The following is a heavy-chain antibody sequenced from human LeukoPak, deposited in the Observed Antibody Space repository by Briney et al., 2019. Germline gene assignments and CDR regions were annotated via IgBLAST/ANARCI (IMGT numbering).Heavy chain of an antibody. Sequence: GGSLRLSCAASGFTFSSYSMNWVRQAPGKGLEWVSSISSSSSYIYYADSVKGRFTISRDNAKNSLYLQMNSLRAEDTAVYYCARGVGGSGWYGGVENAFDIWGQGTMVTVSS. CDR1: GFTFSSYS. D-gene: IGHD6-19*01. CDR2: ISSSSSYI. CDR3: ARGVGGSGWYGGVENAFDI. J-gene: IGHJ3*02. V-gene: IGHV3-21*01.